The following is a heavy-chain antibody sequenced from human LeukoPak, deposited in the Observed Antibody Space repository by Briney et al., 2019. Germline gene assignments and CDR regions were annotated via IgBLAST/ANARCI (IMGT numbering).Heavy chain of an antibody. Sequence: PSETLSLTCAVSGYSISSGYYWGGIRQPRGKGLEWIGSIYHSGSTYYNPSLKSRVTISVDTSKNQFSLKLSSVTAADTAVYYCARGHRTGHFDYWGQGTLVTVSS. CDR1: GYSISSGYY. CDR2: IYHSGST. V-gene: IGHV4-38-2*01. D-gene: IGHD3/OR15-3a*01. J-gene: IGHJ4*02. CDR3: ARGHRTGHFDY.